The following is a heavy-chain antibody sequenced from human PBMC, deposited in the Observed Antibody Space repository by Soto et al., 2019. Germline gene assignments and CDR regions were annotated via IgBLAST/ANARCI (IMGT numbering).Heavy chain of an antibody. CDR1: GYTFSTYA. CDR3: ARAPSWWYFDL. CDR2: INAGNGNT. Sequence: QVQLVQSGAEEKKPGASVKVSCKASGYTFSTYAMHCVRQAPVQRLEWMGWINAGNGNTKYSQKFQGRVTITRATSASTASMELSSLRSEGTAVYYCARAPSWWYFDLWGRGTLVTVSS. V-gene: IGHV1-3*05. J-gene: IGHJ2*01.